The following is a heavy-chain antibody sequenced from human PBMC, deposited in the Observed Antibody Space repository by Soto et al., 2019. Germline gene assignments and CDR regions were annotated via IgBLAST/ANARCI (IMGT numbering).Heavy chain of an antibody. D-gene: IGHD6-13*01. Sequence: DSLKVSCQCSGDTFSNFWIGWVRQLPGKGLEWMGIIYPGEHETRYSPSFHGNVTISADKSINTAYLQWNSLEASDTAFYFCARSTRSSPYFEYWGQGALVTVSS. CDR1: GDTFSNFW. J-gene: IGHJ4*02. CDR3: ARSTRSSPYFEY. V-gene: IGHV5-51*01. CDR2: IYPGEHET.